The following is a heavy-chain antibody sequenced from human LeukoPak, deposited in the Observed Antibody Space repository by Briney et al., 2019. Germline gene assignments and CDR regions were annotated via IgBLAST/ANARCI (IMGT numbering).Heavy chain of an antibody. CDR1: GFTFSRYA. D-gene: IGHD1-26*01. Sequence: GGSLRLSCAPSGFTFSRYAMSWVPPAPGKGVEWVSHICGRYGSTYYAHSVRGRFTLSRDNSKNTLYLQIHTPRDEHTAVYYCARAGSFRFDFWGQGNLVTVSS. CDR3: ARAGSFRFDF. J-gene: IGHJ4*02. CDR2: ICGRYGST. V-gene: IGHV3-23*01.